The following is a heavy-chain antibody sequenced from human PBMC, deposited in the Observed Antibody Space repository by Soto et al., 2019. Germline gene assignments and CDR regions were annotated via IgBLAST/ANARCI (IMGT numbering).Heavy chain of an antibody. CDR3: SYGDSPGPIDH. J-gene: IGHJ4*02. CDR2: IHNGERT. V-gene: IGHV4-59*01. D-gene: IGHD4-17*01. Sequence: PXGTLSLTGSVSGASIVSYYWSWFRQAPGKGLEYIGYIHNGERTNYNPSLESRVTISADTSKNQFSLRLSSVTAADTAMYYCSYGDSPGPIDHWGQGTLVTVSS. CDR1: GASIVSYY.